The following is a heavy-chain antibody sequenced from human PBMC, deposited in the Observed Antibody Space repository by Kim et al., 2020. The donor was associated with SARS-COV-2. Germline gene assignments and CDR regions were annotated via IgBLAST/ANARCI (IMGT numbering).Heavy chain of an antibody. J-gene: IGHJ6*02. V-gene: IGHV4-34*01. CDR1: GGSFSGYY. Sequence: SETLSLTCAVYGGSFSGYYWSWIRQPPGKGLEWIGEINHSGSTNYNPSLKSRVTISVDTSKNQFSLKLSSVTAADTAVYYCARGLVVVVAGAVYYYYGMDVWGQGTTVTVSS. CDR3: ARGLVVVVAGAVYYYYGMDV. CDR2: INHSGST. D-gene: IGHD2-15*01.